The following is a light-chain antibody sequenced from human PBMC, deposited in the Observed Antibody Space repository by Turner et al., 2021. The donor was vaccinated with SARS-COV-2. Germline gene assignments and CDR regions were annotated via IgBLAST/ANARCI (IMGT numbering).Light chain of an antibody. Sequence: DIVMTQSPDSLAVSLGERATINCKSSQSLLSSSDYRNYLVWYQQKPRQPPKLLISWASTREFEVPDRFSGSGSGTDFTLTIDCLQADDVAVYYCQQCYSAPLTFGGGTKVEIK. J-gene: IGKJ4*01. CDR3: QQCYSAPLT. CDR2: WAS. CDR1: QSLLSSSDYRNY. V-gene: IGKV4-1*01.